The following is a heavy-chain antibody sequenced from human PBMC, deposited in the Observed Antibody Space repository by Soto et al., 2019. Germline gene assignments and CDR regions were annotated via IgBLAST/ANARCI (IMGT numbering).Heavy chain of an antibody. D-gene: IGHD3-22*01. Sequence: QVQLVQCGAEVKKPGASVKVSCKASGYTFTNYGFSWVRQAPGQGLEWMGWISAYNGNTNYAPKLQGRVTLTTDTDTSTAYMELRSLRSNDTAVYYCARDRQYYYDSSAYPGFDSWGQGTLVTVSS. CDR1: GYTFTNYG. CDR2: ISAYNGNT. J-gene: IGHJ4*02. V-gene: IGHV1-18*01. CDR3: ARDRQYYYDSSAYPGFDS.